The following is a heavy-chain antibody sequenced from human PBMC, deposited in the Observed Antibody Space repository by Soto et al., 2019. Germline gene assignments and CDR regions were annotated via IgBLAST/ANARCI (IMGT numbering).Heavy chain of an antibody. V-gene: IGHV4-4*07. Sequence: PAETLSLTCTVSGGSISSYYWSWIRQPAGKGLEWIGRIYTSGSTNYNPSLRSRVTMSVDTSKNQFSLKLSSVTAADTAVYYCARDWDYGDYDDAFDIWGQGTMVTVSS. CDR2: IYTSGST. J-gene: IGHJ3*02. CDR3: ARDWDYGDYDDAFDI. CDR1: GGSISSYY. D-gene: IGHD4-17*01.